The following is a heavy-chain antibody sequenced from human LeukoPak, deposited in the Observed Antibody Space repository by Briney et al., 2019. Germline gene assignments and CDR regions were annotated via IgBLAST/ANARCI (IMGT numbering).Heavy chain of an antibody. CDR2: SIPIFGTA. D-gene: IGHD5-18*01. CDR1: GGTFSSYA. V-gene: IGHV1-69*05. J-gene: IGHJ4*02. CDR3: ARDHQNSYGFY. Sequence: ASVKVSCKASGGTFSSYAISWVRQAPGQGLEWMGGSIPIFGTANYAQKFQGRVTITTDDSTSTAYMELSSLRSEDTAVYYCARDHQNSYGFYWGQGTLVTVSS.